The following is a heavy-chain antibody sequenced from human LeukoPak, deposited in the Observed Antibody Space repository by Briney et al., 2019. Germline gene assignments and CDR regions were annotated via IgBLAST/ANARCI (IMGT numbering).Heavy chain of an antibody. J-gene: IGHJ4*02. Sequence: GESLKISCKGSGYSFTSYWIGWVRQMPGKGLECKGIIYPGDSDTRYSPSFQGQVTISADRSISTAYLQWSSLKASDTAMYYCARHETGPYFDYWGQGTLVTVSS. CDR1: GYSFTSYW. D-gene: IGHD1-1*01. V-gene: IGHV5-51*01. CDR2: IYPGDSDT. CDR3: ARHETGPYFDY.